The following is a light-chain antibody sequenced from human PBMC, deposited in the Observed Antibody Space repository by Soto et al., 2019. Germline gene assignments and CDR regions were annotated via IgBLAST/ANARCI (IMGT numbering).Light chain of an antibody. V-gene: IGKV1-9*01. CDR1: QGISSS. J-gene: IGKJ1*01. Sequence: IQLTQFPSSRSASVGDRVTITCRASQGISSSLGWYQQKPGKAPKLLIYTASTLQSGVPSRFSGSGSGTDFTLTIRSLQPEDFETYYCQQLNSYPRTFGQGTKVDIK. CDR2: TAS. CDR3: QQLNSYPRT.